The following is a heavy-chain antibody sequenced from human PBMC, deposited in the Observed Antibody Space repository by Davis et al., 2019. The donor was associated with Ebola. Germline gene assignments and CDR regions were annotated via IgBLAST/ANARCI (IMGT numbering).Heavy chain of an antibody. CDR1: GFTFSRSA. V-gene: IGHV3-23*01. D-gene: IGHD3-10*01. Sequence: GESLKISCAASGFTFSRSAMAWVRQAPGKGLEWVSSISESGGSSYYADSVKGRFTISRDNSKNTLYLQMNSLRVEDTAVYYCATTMIRGTYMGYYFDYWGQGTLVTVSS. J-gene: IGHJ4*02. CDR2: ISESGGSS. CDR3: ATTMIRGTYMGYYFDY.